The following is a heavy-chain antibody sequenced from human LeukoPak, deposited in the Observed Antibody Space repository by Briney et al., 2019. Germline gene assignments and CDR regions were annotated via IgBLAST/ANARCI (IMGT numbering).Heavy chain of an antibody. CDR3: ARVAYRPDY. CDR2: INQDGTEK. V-gene: IGHV3-7*05. Sequence: GGSLRLSCAASGFTSSNYWMSWVRQAPGKGLEWVANINQDGTEKYYVGSVKGRFTISRDNAKNSLYLQMNSLRAEDTALYYCARVAYRPDYWGQGTLVTVSS. CDR1: GFTSSNYW. J-gene: IGHJ4*02. D-gene: IGHD3-16*01.